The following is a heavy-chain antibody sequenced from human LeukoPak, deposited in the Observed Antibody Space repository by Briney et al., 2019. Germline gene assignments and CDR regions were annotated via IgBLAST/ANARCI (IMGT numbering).Heavy chain of an antibody. D-gene: IGHD2-2*01. CDR1: GFTFSSYG. Sequence: GGSLRLSCAVSGFTFSSYGMHWVRQAPGKGLEWVAIISHDGSNQYYADSVKGRFTISRDNSKNTLWLQVNSLRLEDTAVYYCAKDGLAYSSSRYYFDYWGQGTLVTVSS. CDR2: ISHDGSNQ. CDR3: AKDGLAYSSSRYYFDY. J-gene: IGHJ4*02. V-gene: IGHV3-30*18.